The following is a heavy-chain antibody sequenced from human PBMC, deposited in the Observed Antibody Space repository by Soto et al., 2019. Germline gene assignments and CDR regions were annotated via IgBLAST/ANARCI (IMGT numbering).Heavy chain of an antibody. CDR1: AFTFSSYS. CDR3: ARDPVLPVSGDGQNYYYYYGMDV. CDR2: ITSGSSFI. J-gene: IGHJ6*02. Sequence: GGSLRLSCVGSAFTFSSYSLNWVRQAPGKGLEWVSSITSGSSFIDYADSVKGRFTISRDNAKNSLFLQMNSLRADDTAVYYCARDPVLPVSGDGQNYYYYYGMDVWGQGTTVTVSS. V-gene: IGHV3-21*01.